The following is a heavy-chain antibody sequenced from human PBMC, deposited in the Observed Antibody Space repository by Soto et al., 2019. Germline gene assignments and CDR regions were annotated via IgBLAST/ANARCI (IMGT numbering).Heavy chain of an antibody. CDR1: GYTFTSYY. Sequence: ASLKVSCKTAGYTFTSYYMHCVRQTPGQGLELIGIINPSGGSTSYAQKFQGRVTTTRDTSTSTVYMELSSLRSEDTAVYYCARGKYSSPRSTRFDYWGQGTLVTVSS. CDR3: ARGKYSSPRSTRFDY. V-gene: IGHV1-46*03. D-gene: IGHD6-6*01. CDR2: INPSGGST. J-gene: IGHJ4*02.